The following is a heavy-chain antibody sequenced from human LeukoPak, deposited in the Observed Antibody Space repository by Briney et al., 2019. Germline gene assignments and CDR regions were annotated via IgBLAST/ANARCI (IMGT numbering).Heavy chain of an antibody. D-gene: IGHD3-9*01. CDR1: GFTFSSYG. V-gene: IGHV3-30*18. Sequence: PGGSLRLSCAASGFTFSSYGMHWVRQAPGKGLEWVAVISYDGSNKYYADSVKGRFTISRDNSKNTLYLEMNRLRGEGTVLYYCAKGWGPLRYFDWYHGMDGWGQGTQVNVP. CDR2: ISYDGSNK. J-gene: IGHJ6*02. CDR3: AKGWGPLRYFDWYHGMDG.